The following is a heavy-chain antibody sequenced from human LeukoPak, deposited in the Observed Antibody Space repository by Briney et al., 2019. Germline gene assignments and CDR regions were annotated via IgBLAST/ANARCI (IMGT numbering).Heavy chain of an antibody. CDR3: AKDGSYRYGSYFDY. CDR1: GFTFSSYE. Sequence: GGSLRLSCAASGFTFSSYEMNWVRQAPGKGLEWVSYISSSGSTIYYADSVKGRFTISRDNSKNTLYLQTNSVRAEDTAVYYCAKDGSYRYGSYFDYWGQGTLVTVSS. V-gene: IGHV3-48*03. CDR2: ISSSGSTI. J-gene: IGHJ4*02. D-gene: IGHD5-18*01.